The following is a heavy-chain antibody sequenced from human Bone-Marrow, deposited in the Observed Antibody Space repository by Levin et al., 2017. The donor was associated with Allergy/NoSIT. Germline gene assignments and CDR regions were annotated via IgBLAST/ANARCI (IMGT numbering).Heavy chain of an antibody. CDR3: STVRYCSSGVCYARYYYYYGMDV. D-gene: IGHD2-21*02. CDR2: FKGKTDGGTT. V-gene: IGHV3-15*07. J-gene: IGHJ6*02. CDR1: GFTLNNAW. Sequence: GESLKISCAVSGFTLNNAWINWVRQAPGKGLEWVGRFKGKTDGGTTDYAAPMKGRFTISRDDSKNMLYLQMNSLKTEDTAVYYCSTVRYCSSGVCYARYYYYYGMDVWGQGTTVTVSS.